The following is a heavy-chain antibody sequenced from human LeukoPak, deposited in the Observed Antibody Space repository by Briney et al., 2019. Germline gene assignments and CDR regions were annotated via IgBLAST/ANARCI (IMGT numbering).Heavy chain of an antibody. CDR3: ARDGQGSSWSHFDY. CDR1: GGSFSGYY. D-gene: IGHD6-13*01. Sequence: SETLSLTCAVYGGSFSGYYWSWIRQPPRKGLEWIGEINHSGSTNYNPSLKSRVTISVDTSKNQFSLKLSSVTAADTAVYYCARDGQGSSWSHFDYWGQGTLVTVSS. J-gene: IGHJ4*02. CDR2: INHSGST. V-gene: IGHV4-34*01.